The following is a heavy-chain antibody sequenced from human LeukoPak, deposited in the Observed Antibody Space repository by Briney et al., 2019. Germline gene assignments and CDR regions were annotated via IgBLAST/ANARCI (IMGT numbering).Heavy chain of an antibody. CDR3: ARVSPGVGYCSSTSCYWFDP. Sequence: ASVKVSCKASGYTFTSYGISWVRQAPGQGLEWMGWIRAYNGNTNYARKLQGRVTMTTDTSTSTAYMELRSLRSDDTAVYYCARVSPGVGYCSSTSCYWFDPWGQGTLVTVSS. J-gene: IGHJ5*02. CDR1: GYTFTSYG. CDR2: IRAYNGNT. D-gene: IGHD2-2*01. V-gene: IGHV1-18*04.